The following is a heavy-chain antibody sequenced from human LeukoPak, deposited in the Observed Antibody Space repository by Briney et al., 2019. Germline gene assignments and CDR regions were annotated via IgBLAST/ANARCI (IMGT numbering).Heavy chain of an antibody. J-gene: IGHJ6*03. CDR1: GYTFTSYG. CDR2: ISAYNGNT. D-gene: IGHD6-6*01. Sequence: ASEKVSCKASGYTFTSYGISWVRQAPGQGLEWMGWISAYNGNTNYAQKLQGRVTMTTDTSTSTAYMELRSLRSDDTAVYYCAREDSSSSPYYYYMDVWGKGTTVTVSS. V-gene: IGHV1-18*01. CDR3: AREDSSSSPYYYYMDV.